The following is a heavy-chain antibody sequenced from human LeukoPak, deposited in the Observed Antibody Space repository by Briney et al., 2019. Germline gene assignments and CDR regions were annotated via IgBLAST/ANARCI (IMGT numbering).Heavy chain of an antibody. V-gene: IGHV4-39*07. CDR2: MYYSGIT. D-gene: IGHD2-2*01. Sequence: KPSETLSLTCSVSGGSISSSSFYWGWIRQPPGKGLEWIGSMYYSGITYYNPSLKSRVTISVDTSKNQFSLKLSSVTAADTAVYYCAREYCSSSSCYFGAFDIWGQGTMVTVSS. J-gene: IGHJ3*02. CDR3: AREYCSSSSCYFGAFDI. CDR1: GGSISSSSFY.